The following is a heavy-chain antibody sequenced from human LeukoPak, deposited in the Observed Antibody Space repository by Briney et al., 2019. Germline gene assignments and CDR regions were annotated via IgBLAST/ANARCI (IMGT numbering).Heavy chain of an antibody. V-gene: IGHV1-69*13. Sequence: SVKVSCKASGGTFSSYAISWVRQAPGQGLEWMGGIIPIFGTANYAQKFQGRVTITADESTGTAYMELSSLRSEDTAVYYCASTIVGATPAKYYYYGMDVWGQGTTVTVSS. CDR3: ASTIVGATPAKYYYYGMDV. D-gene: IGHD1-26*01. CDR1: GGTFSSYA. CDR2: IIPIFGTA. J-gene: IGHJ6*02.